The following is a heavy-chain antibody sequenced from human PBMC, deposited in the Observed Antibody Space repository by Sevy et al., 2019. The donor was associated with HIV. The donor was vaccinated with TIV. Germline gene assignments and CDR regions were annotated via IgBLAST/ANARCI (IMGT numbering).Heavy chain of an antibody. D-gene: IGHD3-10*01. CDR1: EFTFSDYY. CDR3: TREVRPHGYYGMDV. CDR2: LSSSGSTI. Sequence: GGSLRLSCAASEFTFSDYYTTWIRQAPGKGLEWVSYLSSSGSTIYYADSVKGRFTISRDNAKNSLYLQMNSLRAEDTAVYYCTREVRPHGYYGMDVWGQGTTVTVSS. V-gene: IGHV3-11*01. J-gene: IGHJ6*02.